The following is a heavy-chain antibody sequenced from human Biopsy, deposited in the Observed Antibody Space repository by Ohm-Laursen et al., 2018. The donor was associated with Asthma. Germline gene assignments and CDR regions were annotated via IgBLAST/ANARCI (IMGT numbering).Heavy chain of an antibody. CDR1: GYNFISFA. CDR2: VNTGNGDT. D-gene: IGHD3-9*01. Sequence: VASVKVSCKPSGYNFISFAIHWVRQAPGQRLEWMGWVNTGNGDTKYSQKFQGRATITRDTSASTAYMELRSLRSEDTATYYCARTYYDFLTGQVKDVFGVWGQGTMVTVSS. V-gene: IGHV1-3*04. J-gene: IGHJ3*01. CDR3: ARTYYDFLTGQVKDVFGV.